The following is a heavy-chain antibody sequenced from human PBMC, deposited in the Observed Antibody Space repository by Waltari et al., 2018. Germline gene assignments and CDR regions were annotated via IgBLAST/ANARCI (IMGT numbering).Heavy chain of an antibody. V-gene: IGHV3-48*03. J-gene: IGHJ4*02. CDR2: ISTSDNSI. CDR1: GFTFSSYE. D-gene: IGHD6-13*01. CDR3: ARGGEGSSWPFDY. Sequence: EVQLMESGGGLVQPGGSLRLSCAASGFTFSSYEMNWIRQAPGKGREWVSDISTSDNSIYCGDSVKGRFTISRDDAKNSLYLQMNSLRADDTAIFYCARGGEGSSWPFDYWGQGTLVTVSS.